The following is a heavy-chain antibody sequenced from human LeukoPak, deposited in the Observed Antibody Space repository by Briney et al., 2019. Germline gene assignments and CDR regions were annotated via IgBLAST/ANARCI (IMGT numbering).Heavy chain of an antibody. CDR3: ARGEYSGSYYYFAY. Sequence: ASVKVSCKASGYTFTRYDTNWVRQAPGQGLEWMGWMNPNTANTGYAQKFQGRVTITRNTSISTSYMELNSLRSEDTAVYYCARGEYSGSYYYFAYWGQGTLVTVSS. J-gene: IGHJ4*02. D-gene: IGHD1-26*01. CDR2: MNPNTANT. V-gene: IGHV1-8*03. CDR1: GYTFTRYD.